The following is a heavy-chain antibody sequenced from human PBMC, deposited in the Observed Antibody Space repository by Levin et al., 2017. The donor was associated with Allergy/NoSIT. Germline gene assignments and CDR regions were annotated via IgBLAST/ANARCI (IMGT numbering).Heavy chain of an antibody. J-gene: IGHJ3*02. V-gene: IGHV4-39*01. CDR2: IYYSGST. CDR3: ARTGFTMVRGVSNAFDI. CDR1: GGSISSSSYY. D-gene: IGHD3-10*01. Sequence: SETLSLTCTVSGGSISSSSYYWGWIRQPPGKGLEWIGSIYYSGSTYYNPSLKSRVTISVDTSKNQFSLKLSSVTAADTAVYYCARTGFTMVRGVSNAFDIWGQGTMVTVSS.